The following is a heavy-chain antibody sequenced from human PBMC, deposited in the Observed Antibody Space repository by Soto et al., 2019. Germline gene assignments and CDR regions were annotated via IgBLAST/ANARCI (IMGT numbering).Heavy chain of an antibody. Sequence: QVQLQESGPGLVKPSQTLSLTCTVSGDSINSADYYWNWIRQTPGKGLEWIGHIYYSGSTDYNPSPRRRLTISLDTSKNRFTLRLSSVTAADTAIYYCASRKSYYASGTDHWGQGTLVPVSS. CDR3: ASRKSYYASGTDH. J-gene: IGHJ4*02. CDR2: IYYSGST. V-gene: IGHV4-30-4*01. D-gene: IGHD3-10*01. CDR1: GDSINSADYY.